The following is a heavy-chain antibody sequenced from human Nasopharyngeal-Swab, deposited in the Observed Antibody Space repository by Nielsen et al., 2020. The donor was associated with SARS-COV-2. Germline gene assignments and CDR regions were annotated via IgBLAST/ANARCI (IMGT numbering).Heavy chain of an antibody. CDR1: GYTLTELS. D-gene: IGHD6-19*01. CDR3: AARGQWLGAPFDY. V-gene: IGHV1-24*01. CDR2: FDPEDGET. Sequence: ASVKVSCKVSGYTLTELSMHWVRQAPGKGLEWMGGFDPEDGETIYAQKFQGRVTMTENTSTDTAYMELGSLRSEDTAVYYCAARGQWLGAPFDYWGQGTLVTVSS. J-gene: IGHJ4*02.